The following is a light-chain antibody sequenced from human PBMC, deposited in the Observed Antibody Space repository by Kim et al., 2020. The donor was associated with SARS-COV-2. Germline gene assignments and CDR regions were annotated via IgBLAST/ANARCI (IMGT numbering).Light chain of an antibody. V-gene: IGKV1-27*01. CDR3: QKYNSAPRT. CDR2: DAA. CDR1: QGISNY. Sequence: SVGDRATITCRASQGISNYLAWYQQKTGKVAKLLIYDAATWKAGVPSRCSGSGAGTEVTLTISSLQPEDVATYYCQKYNSAPRTFGAGTKVEMK. J-gene: IGKJ4*01.